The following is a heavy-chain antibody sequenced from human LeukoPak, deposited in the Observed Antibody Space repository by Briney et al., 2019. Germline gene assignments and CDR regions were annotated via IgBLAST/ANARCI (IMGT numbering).Heavy chain of an antibody. CDR1: GGSISSSSYY. J-gene: IGHJ5*02. Sequence: SETLSLTCTVSGGSISSSSYYWSWIRQPPGKGLEWIGEINHSGSTNYNPSLKSRVTISVDTSKNQFSLKLSSVTAADTAVYYCARSQRGNYAPSRTWGQGTLVTVSS. D-gene: IGHD1-7*01. CDR2: INHSGST. CDR3: ARSQRGNYAPSRT. V-gene: IGHV4-39*07.